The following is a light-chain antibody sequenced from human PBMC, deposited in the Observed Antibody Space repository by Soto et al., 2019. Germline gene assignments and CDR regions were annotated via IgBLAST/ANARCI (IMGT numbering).Light chain of an antibody. V-gene: IGLV1-40*01. CDR3: QSYDSSLTALYV. J-gene: IGLJ1*01. CDR1: SSNIGAGYD. CDR2: GNS. Sequence: QSVLTQPPSVSGAPGQRVSISCTGSSSNIGAGYDVHWYQQLPGTAPKLLIYGNSNRPSGVPDRFSGSKSGTSASLAITGLQAEDEADYYRQSYDSSLTALYVFGTGTKVTV.